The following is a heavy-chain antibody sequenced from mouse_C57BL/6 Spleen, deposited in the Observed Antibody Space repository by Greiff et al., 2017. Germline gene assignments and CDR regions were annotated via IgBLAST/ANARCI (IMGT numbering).Heavy chain of an antibody. D-gene: IGHD1-1*01. CDR3: ASPYYYGSRNWYFDV. V-gene: IGHV5-9*01. CDR2: ISGGGGNT. J-gene: IGHJ1*03. CDR1: GFTFSSYT. Sequence: EVQRVESGGGLVKPGGSLKLSCAASGFTFSSYTMSWVRQTPEKRLEWVATISGGGGNTYYPDSVKGRFTISRDNAKNTLYLQMSSLRSEDTALYYCASPYYYGSRNWYFDVWGTGTTVTVSS.